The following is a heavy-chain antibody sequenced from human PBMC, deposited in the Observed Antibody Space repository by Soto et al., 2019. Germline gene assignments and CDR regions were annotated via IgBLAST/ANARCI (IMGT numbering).Heavy chain of an antibody. V-gene: IGHV1-46*01. J-gene: IGHJ4*02. CDR3: ARGRGGDLLPIDS. CDR2: INPSGGST. Sequence: QVQLVQSGAEVKKPGASVKVSCKASGYTFTSYYLHWVRQAPGQGLEWMGIINPSGGSTSYAQKFQGRVTMTRDTYTSTVYMELSSLRSEDTAVYYCARGRGGDLLPIDSWGQGTLVTVSS. D-gene: IGHD1-26*01. CDR1: GYTFTSYY.